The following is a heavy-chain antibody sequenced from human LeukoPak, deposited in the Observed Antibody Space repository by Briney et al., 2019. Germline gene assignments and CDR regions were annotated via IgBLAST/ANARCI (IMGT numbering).Heavy chain of an antibody. CDR3: ARAVLRDSSGYYFYY. CDR1: VYTFTSNY. D-gene: IGHD3-22*01. Sequence: ASVKDSCKASVYTFTSNYIHWVRQAPGQGLEWMGIINPSGGSTSYAQKFQGRVTMTRDTSTSTVYMELSSLRSEDTAVYYCARAVLRDSSGYYFYYWGQGTLVTVSS. CDR2: INPSGGST. J-gene: IGHJ4*02. V-gene: IGHV1-46*01.